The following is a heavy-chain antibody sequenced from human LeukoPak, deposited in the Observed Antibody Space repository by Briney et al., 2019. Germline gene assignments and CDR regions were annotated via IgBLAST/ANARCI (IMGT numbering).Heavy chain of an antibody. CDR1: GYTLTELS. CDR2: FDPEDGET. V-gene: IGHV1-24*01. Sequence: ASVTVSFTVSGYTLTELSMHWVRQAPGKGLEWMGGFDPEDGETIYAQKFQGRVTMTEDTSTDTAYMELSSLRSEDTAVYYCATSQRITMVRGPTNNWGQGTLVTVSS. J-gene: IGHJ4*02. D-gene: IGHD3-10*01. CDR3: ATSQRITMVRGPTNN.